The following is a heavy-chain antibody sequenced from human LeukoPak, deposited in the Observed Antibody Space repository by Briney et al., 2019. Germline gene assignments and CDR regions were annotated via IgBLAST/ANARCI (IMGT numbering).Heavy chain of an antibody. CDR1: GGSISSFY. CDR3: ARVIGYCSSTSCPGGSDP. V-gene: IGHV4-59*01. J-gene: IGHJ5*02. D-gene: IGHD2-2*01. CDR2: IYYIGTT. Sequence: SETLSLTCTVSGGSISSFYWSWIRQSSGKGLEWVGHIYYIGTTKYNPSLKSRVTISVDTSKNQFSLKLSSVTAADTAVYYCARVIGYCSSTSCPGGSDPWGQGTLVTVSS.